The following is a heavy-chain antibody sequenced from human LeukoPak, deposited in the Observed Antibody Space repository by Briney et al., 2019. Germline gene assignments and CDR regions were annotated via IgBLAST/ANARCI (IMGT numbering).Heavy chain of an antibody. D-gene: IGHD6-13*01. Sequence: PGGSLRLSCATSGFTFSSHNMNWVRQAPGKGLEWVSSISSTSTYIYYADSVKGRFTISRDNSKNKLYLQMNSLRAEDTAVYYCARSPYSGSWYPWFDPWGQGTLVTVSS. J-gene: IGHJ5*02. CDR1: GFTFSSHN. V-gene: IGHV3-21*04. CDR3: ARSPYSGSWYPWFDP. CDR2: ISSTSTYI.